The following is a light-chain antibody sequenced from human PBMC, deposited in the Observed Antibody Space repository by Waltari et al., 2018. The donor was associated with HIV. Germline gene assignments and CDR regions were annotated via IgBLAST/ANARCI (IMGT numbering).Light chain of an antibody. J-gene: IGKJ4*01. V-gene: IGKV3-15*01. Sequence: DIVLTQSPATLSVSPGVRATLSCRASQSVGLNLAWYQQRPGQSPKLLVYGASTRTSDTSTRFSARGSGTEFTLTITSIRPEDFATYFCQQYDVWPLTFGGGP. CDR3: QQYDVWPLT. CDR1: QSVGLN. CDR2: GAS.